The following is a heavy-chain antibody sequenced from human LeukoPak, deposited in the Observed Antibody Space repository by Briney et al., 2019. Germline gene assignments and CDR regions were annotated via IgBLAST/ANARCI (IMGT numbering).Heavy chain of an antibody. J-gene: IGHJ3*02. CDR3: ARTVTGGRDAFDI. CDR2: IYYSGST. Sequence: SETLSLTCTVSGGSISSYYWSWIRQPPGKGLEWIGYIYYSGSTNYNPSLKSRVTISVDTSKNQFFLKLSSVTAADTAVYYCARTVTGGRDAFDIWGQGTMVTVSS. V-gene: IGHV4-59*08. D-gene: IGHD4-11*01. CDR1: GGSISSYY.